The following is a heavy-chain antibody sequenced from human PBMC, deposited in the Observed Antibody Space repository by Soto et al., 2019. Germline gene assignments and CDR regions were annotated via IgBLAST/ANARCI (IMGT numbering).Heavy chain of an antibody. CDR2: IWYDGSNK. Sequence: QVQLVESGGGVVQPGRSLRLSCAASGFTFSRYGMHWVRQAPGKGLEWVAVIWYDGSNKYYADSVKGRFTISRDNSKNTLYLQMNSLRAEDTAVYYCASDVTLLVTWGAFDIWGQGTMVTVSS. V-gene: IGHV3-33*01. CDR1: GFTFSRYG. CDR3: ASDVTLLVTWGAFDI. J-gene: IGHJ3*02. D-gene: IGHD2-15*01.